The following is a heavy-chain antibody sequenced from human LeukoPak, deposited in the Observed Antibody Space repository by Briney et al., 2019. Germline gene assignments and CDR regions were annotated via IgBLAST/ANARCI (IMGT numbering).Heavy chain of an antibody. Sequence: GGSLRLSCAASGFTFSNYCMHWVRQVPGKGLVWVSGMNSDGTSRTYADAVKGRFTISRDNAKNTLYLQMTSLRVEDTAVYYCGSGKLPGTVTDWGQGTPVTVSS. J-gene: IGHJ4*02. CDR2: MNSDGTSR. V-gene: IGHV3-74*01. CDR1: GFTFSNYC. D-gene: IGHD4-17*01. CDR3: GSGKLPGTVTD.